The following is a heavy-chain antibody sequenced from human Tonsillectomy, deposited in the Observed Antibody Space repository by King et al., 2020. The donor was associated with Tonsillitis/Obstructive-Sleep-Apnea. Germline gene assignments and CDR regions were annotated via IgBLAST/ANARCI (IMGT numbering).Heavy chain of an antibody. J-gene: IGHJ4*02. V-gene: IGHV3-23*04. Sequence: VQLVESGGGLVQPGGSLRVSCAASGFTFSSYAMSWVRQAPGKGLEWVSAISSSGSTYYADSVKGRFTISRDNSKNTLYLQMNSLRAEDTAVYYCAIHPGSFNMRLVIKGPPDFWGQGALVTVSS. D-gene: IGHD3-22*01. CDR2: ISSSGST. CDR1: GFTFSSYA. CDR3: AIHPGSFNMRLVIKGPPDF.